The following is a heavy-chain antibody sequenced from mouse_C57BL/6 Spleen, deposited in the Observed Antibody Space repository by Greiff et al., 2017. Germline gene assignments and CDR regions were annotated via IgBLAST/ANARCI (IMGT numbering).Heavy chain of an antibody. CDR2: INPYNGDT. Sequence: VQLKESGPELVKPGDSVKISCKASGYSFTGYFMNWVMQSHGQSLEWIGRINPYNGDTFYNQKFKGKATLTVDKSSSTAHMELRSLTSEDSAVYYCARKGGSYYCDFWGQGTTLTVSS. J-gene: IGHJ2*01. D-gene: IGHD1-1*02. V-gene: IGHV1-20*01. CDR3: ARKGGSYYCDF. CDR1: GYSFTGYF.